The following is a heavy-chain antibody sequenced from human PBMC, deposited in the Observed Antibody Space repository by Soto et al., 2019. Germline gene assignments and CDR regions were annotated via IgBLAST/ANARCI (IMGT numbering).Heavy chain of an antibody. CDR1: GGSITSHY. D-gene: IGHD2-15*01. Sequence: SETLSLTCTVSGGSITSHYWSWIRQTPGKGLEWIGYIYYSGSTKYNPSLKSRVTISLDTSKNHLSLTLTSVTAADTAVYYCARQCRGVTCHWFVPWGQGTLVTVSS. J-gene: IGHJ5*02. CDR3: ARQCRGVTCHWFVP. CDR2: IYYSGST. V-gene: IGHV4-59*08.